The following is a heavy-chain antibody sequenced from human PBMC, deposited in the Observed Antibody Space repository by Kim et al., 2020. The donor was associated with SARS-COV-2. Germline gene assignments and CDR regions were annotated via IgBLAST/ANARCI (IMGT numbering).Heavy chain of an antibody. V-gene: IGHV3-23*01. CDR3: AFSADKGSGSYYNVGTFDY. D-gene: IGHD3-10*01. Sequence: GGSLRLSCAASGFTFSSYAMSWVRQAPGKGLEWVSAISGSGGSTYYADSVKGRFTISRDNSKNTLYLQMNSLRADDTAVYYCAFSADKGSGSYYNVGTFDYWGQGTLVTVSS. J-gene: IGHJ4*02. CDR1: GFTFSSYA. CDR2: ISGSGGST.